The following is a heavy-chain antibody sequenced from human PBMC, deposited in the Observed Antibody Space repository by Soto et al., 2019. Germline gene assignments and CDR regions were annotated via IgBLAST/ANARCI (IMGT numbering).Heavy chain of an antibody. CDR1: GFSVSSYY. CDR3: ARGPPSTYSSDFHGMDV. J-gene: IGHJ6*02. Sequence: EVQLVESGGDLIQPGGSLRLSCAASGFSVSSYYMNWVRQAPGKGLEWVSLINNGGGTYYADSVKGRFTISRDNSKNTLFLQMSSLRAEDTAVYYCARGPPSTYSSDFHGMDVWGQGTTVTVSS. CDR2: INNGGGT. V-gene: IGHV3-53*01. D-gene: IGHD2-15*01.